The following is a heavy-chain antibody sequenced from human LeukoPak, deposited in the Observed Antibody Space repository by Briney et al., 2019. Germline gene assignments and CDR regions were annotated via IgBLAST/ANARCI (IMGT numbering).Heavy chain of an antibody. V-gene: IGHV3-13*01. CDR3: ARGYGSSSYNWFDP. Sequence: GGSLRLSCAASGFTFSSYDMHWVRRATGKGLEWVSAIATAGDTYYPGSVKGRFTISRENAKNSLYLQMNSLRAGDTAVYHCARGYGSSSYNWFDPWGQGTLVTVSS. CDR2: IATAGDT. CDR1: GFTFSSYD. J-gene: IGHJ5*02. D-gene: IGHD6-6*01.